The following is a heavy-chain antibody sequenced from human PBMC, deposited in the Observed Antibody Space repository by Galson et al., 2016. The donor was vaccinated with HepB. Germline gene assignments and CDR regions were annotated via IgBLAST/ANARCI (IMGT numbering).Heavy chain of an antibody. CDR2: IDGESGII. D-gene: IGHD1-26*01. Sequence: SLRLSCAASGFTFSTYSMNWVRQSPGKGLEWIAYIDGESGIILYADSVKGRFIISRDNAESSLHLQMNTLRGEDTAVYYCARDGTGTGSYSGAFYWGQGALVTVSS. J-gene: IGHJ4*02. V-gene: IGHV3-48*04. CDR3: ARDGTGTGSYSGAFY. CDR1: GFTFSTYS.